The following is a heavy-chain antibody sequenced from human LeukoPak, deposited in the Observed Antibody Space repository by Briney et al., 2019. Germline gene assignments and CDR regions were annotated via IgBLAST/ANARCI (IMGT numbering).Heavy chain of an antibody. V-gene: IGHV3-30*18. Sequence: PGGSLRPSCAASGFTFSSYGMHWVRQAPGKGLEWVAVISYDGSNKYYADSVKGRFTISRDNSKNTLYLQMNSLRAEDTAVYYCAKDSRTDVLRYFDWLKRANYYFDYWGQGTLVTVSS. D-gene: IGHD3-9*01. CDR3: AKDSRTDVLRYFDWLKRANYYFDY. CDR2: ISYDGSNK. CDR1: GFTFSSYG. J-gene: IGHJ4*02.